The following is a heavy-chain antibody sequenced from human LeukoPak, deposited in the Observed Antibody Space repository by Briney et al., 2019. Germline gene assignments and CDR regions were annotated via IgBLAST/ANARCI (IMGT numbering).Heavy chain of an antibody. CDR2: IYYSGST. V-gene: IGHV4-59*01. D-gene: IGHD3-10*01. CDR1: GGSISSYF. J-gene: IGHJ3*01. CDR3: ARSATFGPDAFDF. Sequence: KPSETLSLTCTVSGGSISSYFWGWIRQPPGKGLEWIAYIYYSGSTNYNPSLKSRVTISVDTSKNQFSLKLSSVTAADTAVYYCARSATFGPDAFDFWGQGTMVTVSS.